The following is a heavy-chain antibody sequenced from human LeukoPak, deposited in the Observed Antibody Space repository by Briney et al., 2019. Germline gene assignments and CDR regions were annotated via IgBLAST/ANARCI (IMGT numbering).Heavy chain of an antibody. J-gene: IGHJ4*02. CDR2: ISISSSYI. D-gene: IGHD3-9*01. V-gene: IGHV3-21*01. Sequence: GGSLRLSCAASGFTFSSYSMNWVRQAPRRGLEWVSSISISSSYIDYAESVKGRFTISRDNDKTSLYLQMNSLRAEDTAVYYCARESPDVLRYFASSIDDYWGQGTLVTVSS. CDR3: ARESPDVLRYFASSIDDY. CDR1: GFTFSSYS.